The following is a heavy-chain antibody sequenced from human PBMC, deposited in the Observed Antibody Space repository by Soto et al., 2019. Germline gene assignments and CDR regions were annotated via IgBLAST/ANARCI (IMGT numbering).Heavy chain of an antibody. V-gene: IGHV1-69*14. D-gene: IGHD6-19*01. J-gene: IGHJ2*01. Sequence: QVQLVQSGAEVKKPGSSVKVSCKASGGTFTNYAISWVRQAPGQGLEWMGGITPFFGTANYAQRFKGRVTITADKSMAAAYMELSRLRSEDTAVYYCAQTLGLAVAGPGRFELWGRGTLVTVSS. CDR1: GGTFTNYA. CDR2: ITPFFGTA. CDR3: AQTLGLAVAGPGRFEL.